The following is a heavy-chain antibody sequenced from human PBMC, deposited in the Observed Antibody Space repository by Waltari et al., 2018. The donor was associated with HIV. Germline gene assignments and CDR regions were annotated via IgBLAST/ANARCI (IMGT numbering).Heavy chain of an antibody. CDR2: IYYSGNT. J-gene: IGHJ3*02. CDR3: ARRGVATVAFDI. D-gene: IGHD1-1*01. CDR1: GDSIRSSNYY. Sequence: QLQLQESGPGLVKPSETLSLTCTVSGDSIRSSNYYWDWIRQPPGKGLEWIGNIYYSGNTYYNPSLKSRVTISLDTSKNNFSLKLSSVTAPDTAVYYCARRGVATVAFDIWGQGTMVTVSS. V-gene: IGHV4-39*02.